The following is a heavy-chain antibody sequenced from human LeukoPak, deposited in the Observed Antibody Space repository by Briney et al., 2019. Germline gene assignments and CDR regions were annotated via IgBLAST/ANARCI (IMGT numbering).Heavy chain of an antibody. Sequence: GGSLRLSCAASGFTFSGSAMHWVRQASGKGLEWVGRIRSKANSYAPAYAASVKGSFTISRDDSKNTAYLQMNSLKTEDTAVYYCTRRSGSYYNDFDYWGQGTLVTVSS. CDR2: IRSKANSYAP. CDR3: TRRSGSYYNDFDY. CDR1: GFTFSGSA. J-gene: IGHJ4*02. V-gene: IGHV3-73*01. D-gene: IGHD3-10*01.